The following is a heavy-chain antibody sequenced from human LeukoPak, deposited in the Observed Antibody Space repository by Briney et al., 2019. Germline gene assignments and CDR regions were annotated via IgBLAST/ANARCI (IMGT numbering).Heavy chain of an antibody. D-gene: IGHD3-22*01. J-gene: IGHJ4*02. Sequence: SETLSLTCTVSGDSISSGDYYWSWIRQPPGKGLEWIGYIYYSGSTNYNPSLKSRVTISVDTSKNQFSLKLSSVTAADTAVYYCARDELGGSGYYHYWGQGTLVTVSS. CDR1: GDSISSGDYY. CDR3: ARDELGGSGYYHY. V-gene: IGHV4-61*08. CDR2: IYYSGST.